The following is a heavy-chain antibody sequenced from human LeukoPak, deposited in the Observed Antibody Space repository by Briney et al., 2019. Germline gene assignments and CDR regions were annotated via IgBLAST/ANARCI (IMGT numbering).Heavy chain of an antibody. Sequence: SETLSLTCTVSGGSISSYYWSWIRQPPGKGLEWIGEINHSGSTNYNPSLKSRVTISVDTSKNQFSLKLSSVTAADTAVYYCARGGGYCSSTSCYRNYFDYWGQGTLVTVSS. CDR2: INHSGST. CDR1: GGSISSYY. D-gene: IGHD2-2*01. CDR3: ARGGGYCSSTSCYRNYFDY. J-gene: IGHJ4*02. V-gene: IGHV4-34*01.